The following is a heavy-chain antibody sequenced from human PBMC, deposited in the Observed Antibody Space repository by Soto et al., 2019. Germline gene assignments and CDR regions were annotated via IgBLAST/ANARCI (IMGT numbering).Heavy chain of an antibody. V-gene: IGHV4-31*03. Sequence: QVQLQESGPGLVKPSQTLSLTCTVSGGSISSGGYYWSWIRQHPGKGLEWIGYIYYSGSTYYNPSLKIRVTISVDTSKNQFSLKLSSVTAADTAVYYCARELLGPATANKPQNYYYYGMDVWGQGTTVTVSS. CDR3: ARELLGPATANKPQNYYYYGMDV. CDR1: GGSISSGGYY. CDR2: IYYSGST. J-gene: IGHJ6*02. D-gene: IGHD2-2*01.